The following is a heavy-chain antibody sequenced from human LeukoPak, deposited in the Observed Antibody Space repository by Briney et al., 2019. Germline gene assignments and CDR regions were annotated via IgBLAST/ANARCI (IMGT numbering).Heavy chain of an antibody. Sequence: PGGSLRLSCAASGFTVSSNYMSWVRQAPGKGLEWVSSISSSSSYIYYADSVKGRFTISRDNAKNSLYLQMNSLRAEDTAVYYCARGGAVAGPLDAFDIWGQGTMVTVSS. CDR1: GFTVSSNY. J-gene: IGHJ3*02. D-gene: IGHD6-19*01. V-gene: IGHV3-21*01. CDR3: ARGGAVAGPLDAFDI. CDR2: ISSSSSYI.